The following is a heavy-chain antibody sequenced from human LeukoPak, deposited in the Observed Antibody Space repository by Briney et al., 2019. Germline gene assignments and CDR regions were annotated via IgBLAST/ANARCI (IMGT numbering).Heavy chain of an antibody. V-gene: IGHV4-34*01. Sequence: PSETLSLTCAVYGGSFSGYYWSWIRQPPGKGLEWIGEINHSGSTNYNPSLKSRVTISVDTSKNQISLKLSSVTAADTTVYYCARAPERWYSYGSYTLYYMDVWGKGTTVTVSS. D-gene: IGHD5-18*01. CDR2: INHSGST. CDR1: GGSFSGYY. J-gene: IGHJ6*03. CDR3: ARAPERWYSYGSYTLYYMDV.